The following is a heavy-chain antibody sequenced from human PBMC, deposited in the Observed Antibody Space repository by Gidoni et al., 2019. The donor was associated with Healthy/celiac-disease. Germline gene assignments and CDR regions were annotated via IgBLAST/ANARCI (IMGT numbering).Heavy chain of an antibody. CDR2: INAGNGNT. CDR1: GYTFTSYA. Sequence: QVPLVQSGAEVKKPGASVKVSCKASGYTFTSYAMHWVRQAPGQRLEWMGWINAGNGNTKYSQKFQGRVTITRDTSASTAYMELSSLRSEDTAVYYCARWGSSIAAARNWFDPWGQGTLVTVSS. V-gene: IGHV1-3*01. J-gene: IGHJ5*02. D-gene: IGHD6-13*01. CDR3: ARWGSSIAAARNWFDP.